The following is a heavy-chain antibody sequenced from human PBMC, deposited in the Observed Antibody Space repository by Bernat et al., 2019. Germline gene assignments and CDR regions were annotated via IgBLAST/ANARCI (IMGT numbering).Heavy chain of an antibody. Sequence: QVQLVQSGAEVKKPGSSVKVSCKASGGTFSSYAISWVRQAPGQGLEWMGRIIAYNGNTNYAQKLQGRVTMTTDTSTSTAYMELRSLRSDDTAVYYCARAEYSSSSGPADYWGQGTLVTVSS. D-gene: IGHD6-6*01. V-gene: IGHV1-18*01. CDR2: IIAYNGNT. CDR3: ARAEYSSSSGPADY. J-gene: IGHJ4*02. CDR1: GGTFSSYA.